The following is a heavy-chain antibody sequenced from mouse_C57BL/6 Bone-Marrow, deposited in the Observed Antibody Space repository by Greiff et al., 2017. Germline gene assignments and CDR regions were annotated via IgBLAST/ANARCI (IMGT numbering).Heavy chain of an antibody. J-gene: IGHJ4*01. CDR3: VRQLYDGRGYVYAMDC. CDR1: GYTFTDYN. CDR2: INPNNGGT. Sequence: EVKLQASGPELVKPGASVKIPCKASGYTFTDYNMDWVKQSHGKSLEWIGDINPNNGGTIYNQKFKGKATLTVDKSSSTAYMELRGLTSEDTAVYYCVRQLYDGRGYVYAMDCWGQGTSGTVPS. V-gene: IGHV1-18*01. D-gene: IGHD1-1*01.